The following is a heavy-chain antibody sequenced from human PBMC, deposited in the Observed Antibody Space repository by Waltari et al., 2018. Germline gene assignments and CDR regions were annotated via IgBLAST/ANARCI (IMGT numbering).Heavy chain of an antibody. CDR3: ARGYRRRGLRFLEGPPQPYYFDY. V-gene: IGHV4-34*01. CDR1: GGSFSGYY. D-gene: IGHD3-3*01. CDR2: INHSGIT. J-gene: IGHJ4*02. Sequence: QVQLQQWGAGLLKPSETLSLTCAVYGGSFSGYYWSWIRQPPGKGLAWIGEINHSGITKYIPSLKSRVTISVDTSKNQFSRKLSSGTAADTAVYYCARGYRRRGLRFLEGPPQPYYFDYWGQGTLVTVSS.